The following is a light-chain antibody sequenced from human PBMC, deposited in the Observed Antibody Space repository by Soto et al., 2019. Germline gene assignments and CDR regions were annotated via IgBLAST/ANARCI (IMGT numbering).Light chain of an antibody. Sequence: QSVLTQPASVSGSPGQSITISCTGTSSDVGNYIFVSWYRQHPGKAPKLMIYDINNRPSGVSNRFSGSKSGNTASLTISGLQAEDEADYYCQSYDISLHNYVFGTGTKVTVL. CDR3: QSYDISLHNYV. CDR1: SSDVGNYIF. CDR2: DIN. V-gene: IGLV2-14*01. J-gene: IGLJ1*01.